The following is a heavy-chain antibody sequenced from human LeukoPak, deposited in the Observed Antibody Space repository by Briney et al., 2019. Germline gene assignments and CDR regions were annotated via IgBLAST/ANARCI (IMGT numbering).Heavy chain of an antibody. D-gene: IGHD2-15*01. J-gene: IGHJ5*02. CDR2: IYYSGST. CDR3: ASTYCSGGSCYHNWFDP. Sequence: PSETLSLTCSVSGDSISTSSSYWGWIRQPPGKGLEWIGSIYYSGSTNYNPSLKSRVTISVDTSKNQFSLKLSSVTAADTAVYYCASTYCSGGSCYHNWFDPWGQGTLVTVSS. CDR1: GDSISTSSSY. V-gene: IGHV4-39*07.